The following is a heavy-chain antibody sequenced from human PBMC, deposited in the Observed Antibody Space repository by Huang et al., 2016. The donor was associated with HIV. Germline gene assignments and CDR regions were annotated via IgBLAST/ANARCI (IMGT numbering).Heavy chain of an antibody. CDR3: ARETSRRGTRNYSMDV. CDR1: GFTVSSNY. Sequence: EVQLVESGGGLVQSGGSLRLSCAASGFTVSSNYMTGGRQASGKGLEWVSVIYSGGSTYYADSGKGRFTLSRDNSKNTIYLQMNSLNAEDTAVYYCARETSRRGTRNYSMDVWGQGTTVTVSS. V-gene: IGHV3-53*01. CDR2: IYSGGST. D-gene: IGHD3-16*01. J-gene: IGHJ6*02.